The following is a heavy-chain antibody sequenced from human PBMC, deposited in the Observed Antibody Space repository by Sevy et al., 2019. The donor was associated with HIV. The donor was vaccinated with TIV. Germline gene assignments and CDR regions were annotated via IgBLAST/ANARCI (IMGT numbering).Heavy chain of an antibody. CDR3: ARDGTDIVVVPAATPHYYYYGMDV. D-gene: IGHD2-2*01. CDR1: GDSVSSNSAA. CDR2: TYYRSKWYN. V-gene: IGHV6-1*01. J-gene: IGHJ6*02. Sequence: SQTLSLTCAISGDSVSSNSAAWNWIRQSPSRGLEWLGRTYYRSKWYNDYAVSVKSRITINPDTSKNQFSLQLNSVTPEDTAVYDCARDGTDIVVVPAATPHYYYYGMDVWGQGTTVTVSS.